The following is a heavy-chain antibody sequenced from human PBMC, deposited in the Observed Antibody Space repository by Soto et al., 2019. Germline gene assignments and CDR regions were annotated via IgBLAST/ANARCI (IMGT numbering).Heavy chain of an antibody. J-gene: IGHJ3*01. Sequence: SETLSLTCTVYGGSIDTYYWSWIRQPAGKGLEWIGRIYSTGSTTYNPSLKSRVTISVDTSNNQFSLRLSSVTAADTAVYYCARYDLNKCSSDWSGPDAIEVWSQGTMVTVSS. V-gene: IGHV4-59*10. CDR3: ARYDLNKCSSDWSGPDAIEV. D-gene: IGHD6-19*01. CDR2: IYSTGST. CDR1: GGSIDTYY.